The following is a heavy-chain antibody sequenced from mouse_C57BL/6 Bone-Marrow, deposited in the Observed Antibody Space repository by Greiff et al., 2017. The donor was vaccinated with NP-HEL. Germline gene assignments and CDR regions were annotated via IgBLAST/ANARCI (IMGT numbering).Heavy chain of an antibody. CDR3: ACLGRGDC. D-gene: IGHD4-1*01. Sequence: DVQLVESGGDLVKPGGSLKLSCAASGFTFSSYGMSWVRQTPDKRLEWVATISSGGSYTYYPDSVTGRFTISRDNATNTLYLQMSSLNTEDTAMYYCACLGRGDCWGQGTTLTVSS. CDR2: ISSGGSYT. J-gene: IGHJ2*01. V-gene: IGHV5-6*01. CDR1: GFTFSSYG.